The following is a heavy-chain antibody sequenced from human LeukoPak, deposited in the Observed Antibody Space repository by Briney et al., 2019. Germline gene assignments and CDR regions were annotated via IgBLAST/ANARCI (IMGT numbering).Heavy chain of an antibody. J-gene: IGHJ4*02. Sequence: GGSLRLSCAASGFTFSTYAMSWVRQAPGKGLEWVSVISGSGDSAYYADSVKGRFTISRDNSKNTLYLQMDSLRAEDTAVYYCAKDGAVTGTFRAFDYWGQGTLVTVSS. CDR3: AKDGAVTGTFRAFDY. CDR1: GFTFSTYA. V-gene: IGHV3-23*01. D-gene: IGHD6-19*01. CDR2: ISGSGDSA.